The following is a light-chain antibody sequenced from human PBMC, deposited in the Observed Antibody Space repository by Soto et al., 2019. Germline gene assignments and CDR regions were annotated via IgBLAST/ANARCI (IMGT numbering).Light chain of an antibody. CDR1: SSDVGGYNY. CDR3: SSYTSSSTPPYV. J-gene: IGLJ1*01. V-gene: IGLV2-14*01. Sequence: QSVLTQPASVSGSPGQSITISCTGTSSDVGGYNYVSWYQQLPGKAPKLMIYDVSNRPSGVSNRFSGSKSGNTASLTISGLQAEDEADYYCSSYTSSSTPPYVFGTGTKLTVL. CDR2: DVS.